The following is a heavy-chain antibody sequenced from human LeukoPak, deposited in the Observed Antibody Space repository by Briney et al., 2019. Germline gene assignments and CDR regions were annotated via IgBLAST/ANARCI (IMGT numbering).Heavy chain of an antibody. D-gene: IGHD1-1*01. V-gene: IGHV3-13*04. CDR1: GFTFSRYD. J-gene: IGHJ4*02. Sequence: PGGSLRLSCAASGFTFSRYDMHWVRQATGEGLEWVSGIGTAGDIYYLGSVKGRFTLSREDARNTVYLQLNKLRVEDTAVYYCAKASWVSNGDAVLWGQGTVVTVSS. CDR3: AKASWVSNGDAVL. CDR2: IGTAGDI.